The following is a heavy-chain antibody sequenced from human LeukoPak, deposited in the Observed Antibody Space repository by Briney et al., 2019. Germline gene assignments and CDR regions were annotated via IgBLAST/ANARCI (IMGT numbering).Heavy chain of an antibody. CDR1: GFTFSSHG. V-gene: IGHV3-74*01. Sequence: HPGGSLRLFCAASGFTFSSHGMHWVRQAPGKGLVWVSRINSDGSSTTYADSVKGRFTISRDNAKNTLYLQMDSLRAEDTAVYYCARGFRVITVAGFDYWGQGTLVTVSS. CDR3: ARGFRVITVAGFDY. J-gene: IGHJ4*02. D-gene: IGHD6-19*01. CDR2: INSDGSST.